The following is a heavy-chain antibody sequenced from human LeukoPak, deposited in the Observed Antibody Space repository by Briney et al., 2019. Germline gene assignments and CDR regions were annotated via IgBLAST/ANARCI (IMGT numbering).Heavy chain of an antibody. CDR3: ARESSGTTRYDFWSGYYTGGTNWFDP. CDR2: IYTSGST. D-gene: IGHD3-3*01. J-gene: IGHJ5*02. Sequence: PSETLSLTCTVSGGSISSYYWSWIRQPPGKGLEWIGRIYTSGSTNYNPSLKSRVTISVDTSKNQFSLKLSSVTAADTAVYYCARESSGTTRYDFWSGYYTGGTNWFDPWGQGTLVTVSS. CDR1: GGSISSYY. V-gene: IGHV4-4*07.